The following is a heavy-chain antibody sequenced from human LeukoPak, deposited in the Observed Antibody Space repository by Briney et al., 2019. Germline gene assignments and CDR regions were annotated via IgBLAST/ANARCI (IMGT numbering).Heavy chain of an antibody. J-gene: IGHJ3*02. CDR2: ISSSSSYI. CDR1: GFTFSSYS. V-gene: IGHV3-21*01. D-gene: IGHD6-13*01. CDR3: ARVSDIAAAGTGVNAFDI. Sequence: GGSLRLSCAASGFTFSSYSMNWVRQAPGKGLEWVSSISSSSSYIYYADSVKGRFTISRDNAKNSLYLQMNSLRAEDTAVYYCARVSDIAAAGTGVNAFDIWGQGTMVTVSS.